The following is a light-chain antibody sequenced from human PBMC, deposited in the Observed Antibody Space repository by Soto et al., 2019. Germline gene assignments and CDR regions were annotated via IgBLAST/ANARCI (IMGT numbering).Light chain of an antibody. J-gene: IGKJ1*01. Sequence: IILAQSPDTLSLPPGERDTLSCRASQSLSSNFLAWYQQKPGQPPRLLIYDSSTRATGFPDRFSGSGSGTDFTLTIIRLQNEDVAVYYCQQYDISTWTFGQGTKVDIK. CDR2: DSS. CDR3: QQYDISTWT. CDR1: QSLSSNF. V-gene: IGKV3-20*01.